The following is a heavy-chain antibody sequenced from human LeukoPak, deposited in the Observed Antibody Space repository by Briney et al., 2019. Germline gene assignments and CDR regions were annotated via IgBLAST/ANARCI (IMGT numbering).Heavy chain of an antibody. CDR2: IFQSVST. J-gene: IGHJ4*02. CDR3: ARRSIEVRGNFDY. D-gene: IGHD6-6*01. CDR1: GYSISGGYY. V-gene: IGHV4-38-2*02. Sequence: SETLSLTCTVSGYSISGGYYWGWIRQPPGKGLEWIGTIFQSVSTYYNPSLKSRVTTSVDTSKNQFSLKLRSVTAADTAVYYCARRSIEVRGNFDYWGQGTLVTVSS.